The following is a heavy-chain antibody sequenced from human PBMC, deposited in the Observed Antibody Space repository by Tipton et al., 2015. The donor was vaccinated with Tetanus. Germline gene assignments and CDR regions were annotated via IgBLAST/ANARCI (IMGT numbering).Heavy chain of an antibody. Sequence: TLSLTCAVDGGSFSGYRWSWIRQAPGKGLEWIGEIDQSGYTNYRSSLKSRVTISVDTSRNQFSLRLKSVTPADTAMYYCARDHRLSASYAGWFDPWGQGTLVIVSS. V-gene: IGHV4-34*01. CDR2: IDQSGYT. CDR3: ARDHRLSASYAGWFDP. J-gene: IGHJ5*02. CDR1: GGSFSGYR. D-gene: IGHD2-8*01.